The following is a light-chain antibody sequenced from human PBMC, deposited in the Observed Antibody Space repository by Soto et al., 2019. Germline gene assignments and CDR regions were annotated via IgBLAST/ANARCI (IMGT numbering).Light chain of an antibody. Sequence: QLVLTQSPSASASLGASVKLTCTLSSGHSIYAIARHQQQPEKGPRYLMKLNSDGSHSKGDGIPDRFSGSSSGAERYLTISSLQSEDEADYYCQTWGSGPVLFGGGTQLTVL. J-gene: IGLJ2*01. CDR2: LNSDGSH. CDR3: QTWGSGPVL. CDR1: SGHSIYA. V-gene: IGLV4-69*01.